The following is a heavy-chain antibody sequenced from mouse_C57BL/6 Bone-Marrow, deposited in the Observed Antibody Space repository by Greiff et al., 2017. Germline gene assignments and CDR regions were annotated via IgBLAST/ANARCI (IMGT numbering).Heavy chain of an antibody. Sequence: EVMLVESEGGLVQPGSSMTLSCTASGFTFSDYYMAWVRQVPEKGLEWVANINYDGSSTYYLDSLKSRFIISRDNAKNILYLQMSSLKSEDTATYYCARDVYYYGSSPLYFDVWGTGTTVTVSS. CDR3: ARDVYYYGSSPLYFDV. J-gene: IGHJ1*03. V-gene: IGHV5-16*01. D-gene: IGHD1-1*01. CDR1: GFTFSDYY. CDR2: INYDGSST.